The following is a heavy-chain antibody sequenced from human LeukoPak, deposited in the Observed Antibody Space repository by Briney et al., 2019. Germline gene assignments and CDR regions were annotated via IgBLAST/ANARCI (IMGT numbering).Heavy chain of an antibody. D-gene: IGHD2-2*02. CDR2: IYFGDSET. V-gene: IGHV5-51*01. CDR1: GYSFTSYW. CDR3: ARLACSSTSCHTGSSYYFDY. J-gene: IGHJ4*02. Sequence: GESLKISCKGSGYSFTSYWIGWVRQMPGKGLEWMGIIYFGDSETRYRPSFQGQVTISADKSISTAFLQWSSLKASDTAMYYCARLACSSTSCHTGSSYYFDYWGQGTLVTVSS.